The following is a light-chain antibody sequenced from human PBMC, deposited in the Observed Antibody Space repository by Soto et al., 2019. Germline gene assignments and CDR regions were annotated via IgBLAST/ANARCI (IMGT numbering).Light chain of an antibody. CDR1: ISNIGNNY. V-gene: IGLV1-51*01. CDR2: DIN. CDR3: GTWDFSLNIVV. J-gene: IGLJ2*01. Sequence: QPVLTQPPSVSAAPGQKVTISCSVTISNIGNNYISWYQHLPGTAPKLLIYDINKRPSGISDRFSGSKSGTSATLGITGLQTGDEADYYCGTWDFSLNIVVFGGGTQLTVL.